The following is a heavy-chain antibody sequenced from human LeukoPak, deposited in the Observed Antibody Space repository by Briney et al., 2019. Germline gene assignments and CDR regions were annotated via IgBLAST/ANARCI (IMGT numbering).Heavy chain of an antibody. CDR3: ASADVGCFDY. J-gene: IGHJ4*02. CDR2: ITGSGGVT. CDR1: GFTFSRFA. Sequence: GGSLRLSCAASGFTFSRFAMSWVRQAPGKGLEWVSSITGSGGVTYFADSVKGRFTISRDNSKSTLYLQLNSLRVEDTAVYYCASADVGCFDYWGQGALVTVS. V-gene: IGHV3-23*01.